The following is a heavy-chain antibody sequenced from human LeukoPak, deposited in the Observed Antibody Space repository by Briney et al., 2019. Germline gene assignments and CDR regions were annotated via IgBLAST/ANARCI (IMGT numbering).Heavy chain of an antibody. J-gene: IGHJ4*02. Sequence: SETLSLTCAVYGGSFSGYYWSWIRQPPGKVLEWIGEINHSGSTNYNPSLKSRVTISVDTSKNQFSLKLSSVTAADTAVYYCARGAPRGYSYGYLRHFDYWGQGTLVTVSS. CDR3: ARGAPRGYSYGYLRHFDY. CDR2: INHSGST. CDR1: GGSFSGYY. V-gene: IGHV4-34*01. D-gene: IGHD5-18*01.